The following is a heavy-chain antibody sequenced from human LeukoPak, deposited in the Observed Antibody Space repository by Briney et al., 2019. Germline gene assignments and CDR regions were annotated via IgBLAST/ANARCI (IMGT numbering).Heavy chain of an antibody. D-gene: IGHD3-10*01. CDR3: ARAPYYYGSGRAPPLNV. Sequence: PSETLSLTCAVYGGSFSGYYWSWIRQPPGKGLEWIGEINHSGSTNYNPSLKSRVTISVDTSKNQFSLKLSSVTAADTAVYYRARAPYYYGSGRAPPLNVWVQGTTVTVSS. V-gene: IGHV4-34*01. CDR1: GGSFSGYY. CDR2: INHSGST. J-gene: IGHJ6*02.